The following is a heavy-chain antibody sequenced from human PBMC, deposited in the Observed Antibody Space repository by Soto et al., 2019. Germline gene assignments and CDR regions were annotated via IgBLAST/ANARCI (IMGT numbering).Heavy chain of an antibody. V-gene: IGHV1-8*01. Sequence: VQLVQSGAEVKKPGESLRISCQGSGYTFTSYDINWVRQATGQGLEWMGWMNPNSGNTGYAQKFQGRVTMTRNTSISTAYMELSSLRSEDTAVYYCARGLFSSLAFDIWGQGTMVTVSS. J-gene: IGHJ3*02. CDR3: ARGLFSSLAFDI. CDR2: MNPNSGNT. CDR1: GYTFTSYD.